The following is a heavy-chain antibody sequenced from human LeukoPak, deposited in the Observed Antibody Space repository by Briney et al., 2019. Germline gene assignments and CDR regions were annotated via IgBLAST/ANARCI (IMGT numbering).Heavy chain of an antibody. J-gene: IGHJ4*02. CDR3: AREKQWLVHGSDY. CDR1: GGTFSSYA. D-gene: IGHD6-19*01. V-gene: IGHV1-69*04. Sequence: SVKVSCKASGGTFSSYAISWVRQAPGQGLEWMGRIIPILGIANYAQKFQGRVTITADKSTSTAYMELSSLRSEDTAVYYCAREKQWLVHGSDYWGQGTLVTVSS. CDR2: IIPILGIA.